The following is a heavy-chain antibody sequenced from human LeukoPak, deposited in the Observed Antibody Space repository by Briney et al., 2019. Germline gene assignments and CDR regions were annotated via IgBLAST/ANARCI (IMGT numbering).Heavy chain of an antibody. V-gene: IGHV1-69*13. Sequence: ASVKVSCKASGGTFSSYAISWVRQAPGQGVEWMGGIIPIFGTANYAQKFQGRVTITADESTSTAYMELSSLRSEDTAVYYCARAMGGSGSYYNEFYYGMDVWGQGTTVTVSS. CDR3: ARAMGGSGSYYNEFYYGMDV. J-gene: IGHJ6*02. D-gene: IGHD3-10*01. CDR1: GGTFSSYA. CDR2: IIPIFGTA.